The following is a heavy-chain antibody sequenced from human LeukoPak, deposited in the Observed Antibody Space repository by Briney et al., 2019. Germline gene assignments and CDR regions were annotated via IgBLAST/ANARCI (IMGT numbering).Heavy chain of an antibody. V-gene: IGHV1-8*03. Sequence: GASVKVSCKASGYTFINNHINWVRQATGQGPEWMGWMSPGTGNADYAQMFQDRVTFTRNVSISTAYMEVHGLRPDDTAVYYCARGRKWFGESTPLFWFDSWGQGTLVTVSS. J-gene: IGHJ5*01. CDR3: ARGRKWFGESTPLFWFDS. CDR2: MSPGTGNA. D-gene: IGHD3-10*01. CDR1: GYTFINNH.